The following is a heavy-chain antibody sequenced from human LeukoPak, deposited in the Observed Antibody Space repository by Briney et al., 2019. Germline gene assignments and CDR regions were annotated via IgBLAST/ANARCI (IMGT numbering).Heavy chain of an antibody. Sequence: GASVKVSCKTSGYSFTSYAMNWVRQAPGQGLEFMGLINTGTGNPTYVQGFTGRFVFSLDTSVSTAYLQISTLKPEDTAVYYCASFGAHSIDYCGRGNLVSVSS. CDR3: ASFGAHSIDY. J-gene: IGHJ4*02. D-gene: IGHD3-10*01. CDR1: GYSFTSYA. CDR2: INTGTGNP. V-gene: IGHV7-4-1*02.